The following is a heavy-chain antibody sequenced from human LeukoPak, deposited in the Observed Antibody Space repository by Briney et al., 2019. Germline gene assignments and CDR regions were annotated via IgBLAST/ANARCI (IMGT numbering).Heavy chain of an antibody. CDR1: GFTVSSNY. J-gene: IGHJ4*02. D-gene: IGHD3-22*01. Sequence: AGGSLRLSCAASGFTVSSNYMSWVRQAPGKGLEWVSVIYSGGSTYYADSVKGRFTISRDNSKNTLYLQMNSLRAEDTAVYYCARSVTMIVHLMNWGQGTLVTVSS. V-gene: IGHV3-66*01. CDR2: IYSGGST. CDR3: ARSVTMIVHLMN.